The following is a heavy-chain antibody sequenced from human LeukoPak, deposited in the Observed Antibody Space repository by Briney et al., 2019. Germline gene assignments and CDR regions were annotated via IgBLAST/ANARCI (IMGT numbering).Heavy chain of an antibody. J-gene: IGHJ4*02. CDR2: INHSGRT. CDR1: GGSFSGYY. V-gene: IGHV4-34*01. CDR3: ARIRGFTDY. Sequence: SETLSLTCAVYGGSFSGYYWSWIRQPPGKGLEWIGEINHSGRTNYNPSLKSRVTISVDTSKNQFSLKLSSVTAADTAVYYCARIRGFTDYWGQGTLVTVSS.